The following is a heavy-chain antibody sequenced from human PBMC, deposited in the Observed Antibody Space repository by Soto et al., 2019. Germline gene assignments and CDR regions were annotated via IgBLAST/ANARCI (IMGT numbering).Heavy chain of an antibody. D-gene: IGHD3-22*01. J-gene: IGHJ3*02. Sequence: QLQLQESGSGLVKPSQTLSLTCAVSGGSISSGGYSWSWIRQPPGKGLEWIGYIYHSGSTYYNPSLKSRVPISVDSSKIQFPLKLSSVTAADTAVYYCARVYDSSGLHAFAIWGQVTMFTVSS. CDR1: GGSISSGGYS. CDR2: IYHSGST. V-gene: IGHV4-30-2*01. CDR3: ARVYDSSGLHAFAI.